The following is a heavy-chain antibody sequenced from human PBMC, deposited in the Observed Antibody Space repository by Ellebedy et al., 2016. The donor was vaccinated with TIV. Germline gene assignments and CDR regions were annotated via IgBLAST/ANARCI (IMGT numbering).Heavy chain of an antibody. Sequence: SETLSLXCTVSGGSISSYYWSWIRQPPGKGLEWIGYIYYSGSTNYNPSLRSRVTISVDTSKNQFSLKLSSVTAADTAVYYCARGIPAAMSINWFNPWGQGTLVTVSS. CDR3: ARGIPAAMSINWFNP. CDR1: GGSISSYY. V-gene: IGHV4-59*13. J-gene: IGHJ5*02. CDR2: IYYSGST. D-gene: IGHD2-2*01.